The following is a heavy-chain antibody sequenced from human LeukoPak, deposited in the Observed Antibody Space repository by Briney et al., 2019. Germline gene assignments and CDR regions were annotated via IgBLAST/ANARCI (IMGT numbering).Heavy chain of an antibody. J-gene: IGHJ4*02. CDR1: GFTFTSYT. CDR3: TRDPNHPTYSSGWYH. CDR2: ISHSDSTT. Sequence: GGSLRLSFAASGFTFTSYTMNWVRQAPGKGLEWVSYISHSDSTTSYSDSVRGRFTISRDNAKNSLYLQMNSLRAEDTAIYYCTRDPNHPTYSSGWYHWGQGTLVTVSS. V-gene: IGHV3-48*04. D-gene: IGHD6-19*01.